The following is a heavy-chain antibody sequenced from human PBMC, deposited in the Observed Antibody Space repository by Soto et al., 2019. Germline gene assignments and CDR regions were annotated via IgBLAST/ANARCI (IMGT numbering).Heavy chain of an antibody. V-gene: IGHV4-34*01. CDR3: ARGLDTTMATRFDF. CDR2: IYPTGRT. Sequence: SETLSLTCAVYGGSFSGYYWTWVRQPPGRGLEWIGQIYPTGRTNYNPSLKGRVTISIDTSKNQFSLKLTSMTAADTAAYFCARGLDTTMATRFDFWGQGNLVTVSS. CDR1: GGSFSGYY. J-gene: IGHJ4*02. D-gene: IGHD5-18*01.